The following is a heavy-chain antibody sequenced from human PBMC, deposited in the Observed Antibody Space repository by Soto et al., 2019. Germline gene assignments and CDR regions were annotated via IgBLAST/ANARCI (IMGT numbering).Heavy chain of an antibody. D-gene: IGHD4-17*01. CDR3: AKDGHGEDPNH. CDR1: GFTFSSYG. J-gene: IGHJ5*02. V-gene: IGHV3-30*18. Sequence: QVQLVESGGGVVQPGRSLRLSCAASGFTFSSYGMHWVRQAPGKGLEWVAVISYDGSNKYYADSVKGRFTISRDNSKNTLYLQMNSLRAEDTAVYYCAKDGHGEDPNHWGQGTLVTVSS. CDR2: ISYDGSNK.